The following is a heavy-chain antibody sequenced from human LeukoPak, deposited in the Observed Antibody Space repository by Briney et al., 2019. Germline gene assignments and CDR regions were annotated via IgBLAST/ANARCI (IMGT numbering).Heavy chain of an antibody. D-gene: IGHD4-17*01. CDR1: GGSISSYY. CDR3: ARGRTHDYGDLMDDY. CDR2: IYYSGST. V-gene: IGHV4-59*01. J-gene: IGHJ4*02. Sequence: SETLSLTCTVSGGSISSYYWSWIRQPPGKGLEWIGYIYYSGSTNYNPSLKSRVTISVDTSKNQFPLKLSSVTAADTAVYYCARGRTHDYGDLMDDYWGQGTLVTVSS.